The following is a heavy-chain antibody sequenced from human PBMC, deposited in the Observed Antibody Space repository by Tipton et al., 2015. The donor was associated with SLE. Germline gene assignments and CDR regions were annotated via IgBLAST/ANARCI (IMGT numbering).Heavy chain of an antibody. CDR2: IYYSGST. CDR3: ARGLGVVVAVAFDI. Sequence: LRLSCTVSGGSISSGDYYWSWIRQPPGKGLEWIGYIYYSGSTYYNPSLKSRVTISVDTSKNQFSLKLSSVTAADTAVYYCARGLGVVVAVAFDIWGQGKMVTVSS. J-gene: IGHJ3*02. D-gene: IGHD2-15*01. V-gene: IGHV4-30-4*01. CDR1: GGSISSGDYY.